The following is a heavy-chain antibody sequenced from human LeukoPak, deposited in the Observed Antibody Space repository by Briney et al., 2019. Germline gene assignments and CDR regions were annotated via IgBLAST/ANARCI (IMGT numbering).Heavy chain of an antibody. CDR1: GFTFSVYS. J-gene: IGHJ4*02. CDR3: ARSVGGHFDY. CDR2: ITSNSATI. V-gene: IGHV3-48*02. Sequence: GGSLRLSCTASGFTFSVYSMNWVRQPPGMGLEWVSYITSNSATIQYADSVKGRFTISRDNAKNSLSLQMNSLRDEDTAVYYCARSVGGHFDYWGQGMLVTVSS. D-gene: IGHD3-16*01.